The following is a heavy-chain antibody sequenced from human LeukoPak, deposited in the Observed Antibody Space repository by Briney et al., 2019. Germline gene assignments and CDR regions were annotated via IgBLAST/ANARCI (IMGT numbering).Heavy chain of an antibody. J-gene: IGHJ3*02. CDR3: AKPRDGRKNDVFDI. D-gene: IGHD5-24*01. CDR1: GFTFSSYW. CDR2: IKQDGSEK. Sequence: GGSLRLSCAASGFTFSSYWMSWVRQAPGKGLEWVANIKQDGSEKYYVDSVKGRFTISRDNAKNSLYLQMNSLRAEDTAVYYCAKPRDGRKNDVFDIWGQGTMVTVSS. V-gene: IGHV3-7*01.